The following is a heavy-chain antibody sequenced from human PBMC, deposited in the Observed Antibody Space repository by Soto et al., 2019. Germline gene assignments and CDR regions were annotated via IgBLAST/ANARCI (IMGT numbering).Heavy chain of an antibody. J-gene: IGHJ4*02. Sequence: EVQLVESGGGLVKPGGSLRLSCAGSGFTFSNAWMSWVRRAPGKGLEWVGRIKSDAYGGAIDYAAPVKGRFTISRDESKNRLFLTMNNLRAEDSALYSCTATKGRLEPPTNDFWGQGTRVIVSS. CDR1: GFTFSNAW. D-gene: IGHD2-8*01. CDR2: IKSDAYGGAI. CDR3: TATKGRLEPPTNDF. V-gene: IGHV3-15*01.